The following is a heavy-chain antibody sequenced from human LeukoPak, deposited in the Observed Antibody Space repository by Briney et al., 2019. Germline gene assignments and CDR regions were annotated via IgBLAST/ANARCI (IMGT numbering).Heavy chain of an antibody. V-gene: IGHV3-74*01. J-gene: IGHJ4*02. CDR2: INSDGSDT. CDR3: ARDRNYYSSRGYYGIDY. CDR1: GFTFSTYW. D-gene: IGHD3-22*01. Sequence: PGGSLRLSCVASGFTFSTYWMHWVRQGPGKGLMWVSRINSDGSDTDYAESVKGRFTISRDNAKNTLYLQMNSLRAEDTAVYYCARDRNYYSSRGYYGIDYWGQGTLVTVSS.